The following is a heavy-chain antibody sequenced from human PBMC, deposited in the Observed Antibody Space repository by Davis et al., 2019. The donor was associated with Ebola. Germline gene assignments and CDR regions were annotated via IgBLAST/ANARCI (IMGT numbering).Heavy chain of an antibody. Sequence: MPSETLSLTCAVSGGSISSSNWWSWVRQPPGKGLEWIGEIYHSGSTNYNPSLKSRVTISVDKSKNQFSLKLSSVTAADTAVYYCARDLGGVIVKGDAFDIWGQGTMVTVSS. CDR1: GGSISSSNW. CDR3: ARDLGGVIVKGDAFDI. V-gene: IGHV4-4*02. D-gene: IGHD3-16*02. J-gene: IGHJ3*02. CDR2: IYHSGST.